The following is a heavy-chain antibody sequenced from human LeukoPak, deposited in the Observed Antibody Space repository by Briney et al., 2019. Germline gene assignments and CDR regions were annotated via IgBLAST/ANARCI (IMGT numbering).Heavy chain of an antibody. J-gene: IGHJ4*02. CDR1: GFTFDDYA. CDR2: ISGSGGST. V-gene: IGHV3-23*01. Sequence: PGGSLRLSCAASGFTFDDYAMSWVRQAPGKGLEWVSAISGSGGSTYYADSVKGRFTISRDNSKNTLYLQMNSLRAEDTAVYYCAKDRLGNYGSGSSFDYWGQGTLVTVSS. D-gene: IGHD3-10*01. CDR3: AKDRLGNYGSGSSFDY.